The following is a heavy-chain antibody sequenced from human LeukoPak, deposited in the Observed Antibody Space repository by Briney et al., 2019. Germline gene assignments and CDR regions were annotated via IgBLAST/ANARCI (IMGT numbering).Heavy chain of an antibody. V-gene: IGHV3-23*01. CDR3: AKPPVAGNFYYYAMDV. J-gene: IGHJ6*02. CDR1: GFTLTSYA. CDR2: ISGSGSVGTT. Sequence: GGSLRLSCVASGFTLTSYAVSWVRQAPGEGLEWVSAISGSGSVGTTYYADSVKGRFTISRDSSKNTMFLQMNSQRAEDTAIYYCAKPPVAGNFYYYAMDVWGQGTTVTVSS. D-gene: IGHD6-19*01.